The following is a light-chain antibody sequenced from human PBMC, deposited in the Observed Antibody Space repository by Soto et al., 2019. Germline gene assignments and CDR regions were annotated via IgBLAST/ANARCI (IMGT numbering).Light chain of an antibody. CDR1: QRISTY. V-gene: IGKV1-39*01. Sequence: DIQMTQSPSSLSASVGDTVTITFLASQRISTYLHWYQQRPGKAPNLLIYAAFNLQSGVPSRFSGSGSGTVFALTISSLQPEDFATYYCQQSYSSPLTFGGGTKVDIK. J-gene: IGKJ4*01. CDR3: QQSYSSPLT. CDR2: AAF.